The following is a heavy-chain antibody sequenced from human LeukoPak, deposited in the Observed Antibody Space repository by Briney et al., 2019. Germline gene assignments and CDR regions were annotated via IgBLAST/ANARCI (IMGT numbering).Heavy chain of an antibody. J-gene: IGHJ4*02. D-gene: IGHD2-21*01. V-gene: IGHV3-7*03. CDR2: IKQDGSEK. CDR3: AKVDSTPRNY. CDR1: GFTFSSYW. Sequence: GGSLRLSCAASGFTFSSYWMSWVRQAPGKGLEWVANIKQDGSEKYYVDSVKGRFTISRDNAKNSLYLQMNSLRAEDTAIYFCAKVDSTPRNYWGQGTLVTVSS.